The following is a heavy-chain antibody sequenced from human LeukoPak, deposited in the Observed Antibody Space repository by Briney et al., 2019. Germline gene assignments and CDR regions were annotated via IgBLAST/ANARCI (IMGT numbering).Heavy chain of an antibody. CDR1: GNSITSDF. J-gene: IGHJ4*02. Sequence: SSETLSLTCIVSGNSITSDFWSWIRQSPGKGLEWIGYINYSGTSEYDPSLKSRVTISVDRSRRRVSLKMRSVTAADTAVYYCARLDCLSDECYNYWAVGALVTVSS. D-gene: IGHD2-21*01. V-gene: IGHV4-59*08. CDR3: ARLDCLSDECYNY. CDR2: INYSGTS.